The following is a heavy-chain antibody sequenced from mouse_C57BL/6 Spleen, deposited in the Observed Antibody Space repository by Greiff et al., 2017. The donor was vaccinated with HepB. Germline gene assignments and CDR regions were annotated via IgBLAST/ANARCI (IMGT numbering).Heavy chain of an antibody. CDR3: ARSGWFDY. J-gene: IGHJ2*01. D-gene: IGHD2-3*01. Sequence: QVQLQQSGAELVMPGASVKLSCKASGYTFTSYWMHWVKQRPGQGLEWIGEIDPSDSYTNYNQKFKGKSTLTVDKSSSTAYMQLSSLTSEDSAVYYCARSGWFDYWGQGTTLTVSS. CDR1: GYTFTSYW. CDR2: IDPSDSYT. V-gene: IGHV1-69*01.